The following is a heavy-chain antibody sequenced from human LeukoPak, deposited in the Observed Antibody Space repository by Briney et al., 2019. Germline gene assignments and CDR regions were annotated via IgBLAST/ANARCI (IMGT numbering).Heavy chain of an antibody. CDR3: ARNPFTMVRGVDY. Sequence: PSETLSLTCAVYGGSFSGYYWSWIRQPPGKGLEWIGEINHSGSTNYNPSLKSRVTVSVDTSKNQFSLKLSSVTAADTAVYYCARNPFTMVRGVDYWGQGTLVTVSS. CDR2: INHSGST. D-gene: IGHD3-10*01. CDR1: GGSFSGYY. V-gene: IGHV4-34*01. J-gene: IGHJ4*02.